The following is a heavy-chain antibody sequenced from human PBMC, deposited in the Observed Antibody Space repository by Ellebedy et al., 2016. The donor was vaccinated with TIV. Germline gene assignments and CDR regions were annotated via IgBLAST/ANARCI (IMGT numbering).Heavy chain of an antibody. V-gene: IGHV5-10-1*01. CDR1: GYSFTSYW. Sequence: KVSXXGSGYSFTSYWISWVRQMPGKGLEWMGRIDPSDSYTNYSPSFQGHVTISADKSISTAYLQWSSLKASDTAMYYCARQSNWFDPWGQGTLVTVSS. CDR3: ARQSNWFDP. CDR2: IDPSDSYT. J-gene: IGHJ5*02.